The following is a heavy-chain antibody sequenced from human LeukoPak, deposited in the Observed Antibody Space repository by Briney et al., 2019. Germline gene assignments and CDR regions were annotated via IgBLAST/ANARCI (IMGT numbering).Heavy chain of an antibody. D-gene: IGHD3-10*01. J-gene: IGHJ6*03. Sequence: ASVNVSCKASGYTFTSYAMHWVRQAPGQRLEWMGWINAGNGNTKYSQEFQGRVTITRDTSASTAYMELSSLRSEDMAVYYCARVRVTMVRGVMKDYYYMDVWGKGTTVTVSS. CDR2: INAGNGNT. CDR3: ARVRVTMVRGVMKDYYYMDV. CDR1: GYTFTSYA. V-gene: IGHV1-3*03.